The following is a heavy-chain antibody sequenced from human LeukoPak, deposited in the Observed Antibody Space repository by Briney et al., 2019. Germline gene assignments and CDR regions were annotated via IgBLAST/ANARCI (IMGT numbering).Heavy chain of an antibody. Sequence: GGSLRLSCAASGYTFSSYEMKWVRQAPGMGLEWVSYISSSGRTVYYADSVKGRFTISRDNAKDSLYLQMNSLRAEDTAVYYCARQIVGATGLDYWGQGTLVTVSS. D-gene: IGHD1-26*01. CDR3: ARQIVGATGLDY. CDR1: GYTFSSYE. V-gene: IGHV3-48*03. J-gene: IGHJ4*02. CDR2: ISSSGRTV.